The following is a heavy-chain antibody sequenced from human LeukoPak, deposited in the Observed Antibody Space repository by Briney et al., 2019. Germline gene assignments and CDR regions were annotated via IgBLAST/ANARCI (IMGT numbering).Heavy chain of an antibody. Sequence: SETLSLTCTVSGGSISSSSYYWGWIRQPPGKGLEWIGSIYYSGSTYYNPSLKSRVTISVDTSKNQFPLKLSSVTAADTAVYYCARLRRDGYNWGQGTLVTVSS. CDR3: ARLRRDGYN. D-gene: IGHD5-24*01. J-gene: IGHJ4*02. V-gene: IGHV4-39*01. CDR2: IYYSGST. CDR1: GGSISSSSYY.